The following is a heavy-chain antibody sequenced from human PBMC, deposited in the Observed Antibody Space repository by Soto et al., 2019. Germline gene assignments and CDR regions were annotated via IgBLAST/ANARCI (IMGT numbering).Heavy chain of an antibody. CDR3: ARSSGSYSPTFFDH. CDR1: GGIFNGDA. Sequence: SVKVSCKASGGIFNGDAIIWVRQAPGQGLEGMGGVLGVFGTANYAQKFQGRVTITADKSTTTAYMELRSMRSEDTAVYYCARSSGSYSPTFFDHWGQGTLVTVSS. D-gene: IGHD1-26*01. J-gene: IGHJ4*02. CDR2: VLGVFGTA. V-gene: IGHV1-69*06.